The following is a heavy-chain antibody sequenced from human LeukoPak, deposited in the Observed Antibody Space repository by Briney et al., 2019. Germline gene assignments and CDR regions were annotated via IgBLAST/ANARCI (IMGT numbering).Heavy chain of an antibody. CDR1: GYSISSGFY. V-gene: IGHV4-38-2*02. J-gene: IGHJ5*02. CDR2: IFHSGST. Sequence: SETLSLTCSVSGYSISSGFYWGWIRQPPGKGLEWIGSIFHSGSTYYNPSLKSRVTISVDTSKNQFSLKLSSVTAADTAVYYCARKLRSSSWYFYPWGQGTLVTVSS. CDR3: ARKLRSSSWYFYP. D-gene: IGHD6-13*01.